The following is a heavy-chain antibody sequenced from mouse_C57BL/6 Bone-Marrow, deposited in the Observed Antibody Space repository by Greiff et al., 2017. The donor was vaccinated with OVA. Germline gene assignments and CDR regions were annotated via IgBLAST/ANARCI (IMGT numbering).Heavy chain of an antibody. CDR3: TSYGNFDY. Sequence: VQLQQSGAELVRPGASVKLSCTASGFNIKDDYMHWVKQRPEQGLEWIGWIDPENGDTEYASKFQGKATITADKSSNTAYLQLRSLTSEDTAVYSCTSYGNFDYWGQGTTLTVSS. CDR1: GFNIKDDY. D-gene: IGHD2-1*01. J-gene: IGHJ2*01. V-gene: IGHV14-4*01. CDR2: IDPENGDT.